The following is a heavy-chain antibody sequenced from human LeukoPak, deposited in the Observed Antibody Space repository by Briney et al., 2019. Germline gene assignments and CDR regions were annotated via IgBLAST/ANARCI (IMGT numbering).Heavy chain of an antibody. V-gene: IGHV3-9*01. Sequence: PGRSLRLSCAASGFTFDDYAMYWVRHAPGKGLGWVSGISWNSGSIGYADSVKGRFTISRDTAKNSLYLQMNSLRAEDTAWYYSAKAAIAAAGLRAFDIWGQGTMVTVSS. CDR2: ISWNSGSI. CDR3: AKAAIAAAGLRAFDI. D-gene: IGHD6-13*01. J-gene: IGHJ3*02. CDR1: GFTFDDYA.